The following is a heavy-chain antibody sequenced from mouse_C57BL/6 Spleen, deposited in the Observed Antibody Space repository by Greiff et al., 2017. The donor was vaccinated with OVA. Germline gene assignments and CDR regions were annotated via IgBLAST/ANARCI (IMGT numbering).Heavy chain of an antibody. V-gene: IGHV5-6*01. J-gene: IGHJ2*01. CDR2: ISSGGSYT. D-gene: IGHD2-5*01. CDR1: GFTFSSYG. CDR3: ARGDSNPYDY. Sequence: EVKLMESGGDLVKPGGSLKLSCAASGFTFSSYGMSWVRQTPDKRLEWVATISSGGSYTYYPDSVKGRFTISRDNAKNTLYLQMSSLKSEDTAMYYCARGDSNPYDYWGQGTTLTVSS.